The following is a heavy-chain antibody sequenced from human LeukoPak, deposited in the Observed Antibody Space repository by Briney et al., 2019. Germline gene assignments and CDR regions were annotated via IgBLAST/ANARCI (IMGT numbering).Heavy chain of an antibody. CDR2: VYRNGST. CDR3: ASGNPRYFDWLLGYYFDY. V-gene: IGHV4-38-2*02. D-gene: IGHD3-9*01. CDR1: GYSVSSGYF. Sequence: SETLSLTCTVSGYSVSSGYFWGWIRQPPGKGLEWFGTVYRNGSTYYNPSLKSRVTISVDTSKNQFSLKLSSVTAADTAVYYCASGNPRYFDWLLGYYFDYWGQGTLVTVSS. J-gene: IGHJ4*02.